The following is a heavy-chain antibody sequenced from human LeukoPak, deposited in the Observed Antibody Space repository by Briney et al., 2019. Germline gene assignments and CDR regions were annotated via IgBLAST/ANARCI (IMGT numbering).Heavy chain of an antibody. D-gene: IGHD6-13*01. CDR3: ARGQQLGPFDY. Sequence: PSETLSLTCTVSGGSISSYYWSWIRQPPGKGLEWIGYIYHSGSTYYNPSLKSRVTISVDRSKNQFSLKLSSVTAADTAVYYCARGQQLGPFDYWGQGTLVTVSS. V-gene: IGHV4-59*12. J-gene: IGHJ4*02. CDR1: GGSISSYY. CDR2: IYHSGST.